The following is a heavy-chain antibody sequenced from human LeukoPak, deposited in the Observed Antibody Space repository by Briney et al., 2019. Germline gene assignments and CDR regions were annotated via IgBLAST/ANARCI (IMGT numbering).Heavy chain of an antibody. CDR1: GYSISSGYY. J-gene: IGHJ4*02. CDR3: ARYSYGSSHDY. D-gene: IGHD5-18*01. V-gene: IGHV4-38-2*02. CDR2: IDHSGST. Sequence: PSETLSLTCTVSGYSISSGYYWGWIRQSPGKGLEWIGTIDHSGSTDYNPSLKSRVTISVDTSKNQFSLRLSSVTAADTAVYYCARYSYGSSHDYWGQGTLVTVSS.